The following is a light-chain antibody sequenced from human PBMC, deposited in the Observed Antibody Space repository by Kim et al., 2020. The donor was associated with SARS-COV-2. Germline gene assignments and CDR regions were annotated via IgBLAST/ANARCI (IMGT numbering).Light chain of an antibody. J-gene: IGKJ4*01. CDR3: HQYGGSSPT. CDR2: DAS. CDR1: QSVNRNY. V-gene: IGKV3D-20*01. Sequence: EIALTQFPATLSLFPGERATLSCGASQSVNRNYLAWYQQKPGLAPRLLMYDASRRATGIPDRFSGSGSGTDFTLIISRLEPEDFGVYYCHQYGGSSPTFGRGTKVDI.